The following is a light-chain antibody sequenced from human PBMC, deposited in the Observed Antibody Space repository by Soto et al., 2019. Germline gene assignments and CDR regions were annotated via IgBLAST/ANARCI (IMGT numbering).Light chain of an antibody. CDR2: DAS. CDR1: HGVVSN. Sequence: EIVMTQSPAPLSGSPGERTPSSSRASHGVVSNLAWNQQNPGQAPKILMYDASTRATVIPARFSGSGSGTEFTLTISSLQSEDFAVYYCQQYHNWPITFGQGTRLEI. V-gene: IGKV3-15*01. J-gene: IGKJ5*01. CDR3: QQYHNWPIT.